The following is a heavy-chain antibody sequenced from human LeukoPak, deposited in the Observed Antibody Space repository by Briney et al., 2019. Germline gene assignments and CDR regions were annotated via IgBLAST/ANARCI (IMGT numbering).Heavy chain of an antibody. CDR2: IYYSGST. CDR3: ARLHIDFWSGYDY. CDR1: GGSISSSSYY. J-gene: IGHJ4*02. V-gene: IGHV4-39*01. Sequence: SETLSLTCTVSGGSISSSSYYWGWIRQPPGKGLEWIGSIYYSGSTYYNPSLKSRVTISVDTSKNQFSLKLSSVTAADTAVYYCARLHIDFWSGYDYWGQGTLVTVSS. D-gene: IGHD3-3*01.